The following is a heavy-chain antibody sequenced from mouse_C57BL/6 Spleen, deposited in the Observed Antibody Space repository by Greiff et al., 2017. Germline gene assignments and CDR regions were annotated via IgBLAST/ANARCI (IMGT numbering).Heavy chain of an antibody. V-gene: IGHV5-16*01. Sequence: EVQLQESEGGLVQPGSSMKLSCTASGFTFSDYYMAWVRQVPEKGLEWVANINYDGSSTYYLDSLKSRFIISRDNAKNILYLHMSSLKSEDTATYYCARDVGFAYWGQGTLVTVSA. CDR3: ARDVGFAY. CDR2: INYDGSST. CDR1: GFTFSDYY. J-gene: IGHJ3*01.